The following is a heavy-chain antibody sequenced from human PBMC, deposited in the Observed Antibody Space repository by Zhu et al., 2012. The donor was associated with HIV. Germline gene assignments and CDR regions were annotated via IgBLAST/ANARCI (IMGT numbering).Heavy chain of an antibody. CDR2: IYYSGST. D-gene: IGHD6-13*01. Sequence: QVQLQESGPGLVKPSETLSLTCNVSGNSISSSTYYWGWIRQPPGKGLEWIGTIYYSGSTYYNPSLKSRVTISVDTSKNQFSLKLNSVTAADTAVYYCARFERVPSSSWYLFDYWGQGTLVHRLL. CDR3: ARFERVPSSSWYLFDY. V-gene: IGHV4-39*01. J-gene: IGHJ4*02. CDR1: GNSISSSTYY.